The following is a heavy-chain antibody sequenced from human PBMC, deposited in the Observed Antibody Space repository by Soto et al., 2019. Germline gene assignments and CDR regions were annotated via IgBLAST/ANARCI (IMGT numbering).Heavy chain of an antibody. CDR1: GFILRSNG. J-gene: IGHJ6*02. CDR3: AKDRGYDYKNGLDV. Sequence: QEHLVESGGGVVQPGESLRLSCAASGFILRSNGMHWVRQAPGKGLEWVAVSSFDGTKTYYADYVKGRFTISRDTPNNTLRLQMTSLRVEDTAIYYCAKDRGYDYKNGLDVWGQGTTVTVSS. CDR2: SSFDGTKT. D-gene: IGHD5-12*01. V-gene: IGHV3-30*18.